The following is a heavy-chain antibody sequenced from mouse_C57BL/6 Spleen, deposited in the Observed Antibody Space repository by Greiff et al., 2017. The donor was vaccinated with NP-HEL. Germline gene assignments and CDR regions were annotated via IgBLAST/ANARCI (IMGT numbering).Heavy chain of an antibody. V-gene: IGHV1-50*01. Sequence: VQLQQPGAELVKPGASVKLSCKASGYTFTSYWMQWVKQRPGQGLEWIGEIDPSDSYTNYNQKFKGKATLTVDTSSSTAYMQLSSLTSEDSAVYYCAAYYSNYGDFDYWGQGTTLTVSS. J-gene: IGHJ2*01. CDR3: AAYYSNYGDFDY. CDR1: GYTFTSYW. D-gene: IGHD2-5*01. CDR2: IDPSDSYT.